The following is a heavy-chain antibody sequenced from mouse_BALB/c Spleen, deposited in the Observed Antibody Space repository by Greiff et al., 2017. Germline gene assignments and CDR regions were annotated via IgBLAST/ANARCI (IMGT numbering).Heavy chain of an antibody. V-gene: IGHV5-17*02. CDR2: ISSGSSTI. J-gene: IGHJ4*01. D-gene: IGHD1-2*01. CDR1: GFTFSSFG. Sequence: DVQLVESGGGLVQPGGSRKLSCAASGFTFSSFGMHWVRQAPEKGLEWVAYISSGSSTIYYADTVKGRFTISRDNPKNTLFLQMTSLRSEDTAMYYCARADYYGHAMDYWGQGTSVTVSS. CDR3: ARADYYGHAMDY.